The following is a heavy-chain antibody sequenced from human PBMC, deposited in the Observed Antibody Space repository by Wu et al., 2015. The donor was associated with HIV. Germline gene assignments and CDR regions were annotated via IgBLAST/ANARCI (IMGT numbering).Heavy chain of an antibody. J-gene: IGHJ4*02. CDR2: ISANNGDT. V-gene: IGHV1-18*01. D-gene: IGHD3-22*01. CDR1: GYSFTHYG. CDR3: ARERVDYDSAGYRAHRGYYFDY. Sequence: QVHLVQSGVEVKKPGASVKVSCKASGYSFTHYGIAWVRQAPGQGLEWMGWISANNGDTSYAQKFQGRVTVTTDTSTTTSYMELRSLKSDDTAIYYCARERVDYDSAGYRAHRGYYFDYWGQGTLVIVSS.